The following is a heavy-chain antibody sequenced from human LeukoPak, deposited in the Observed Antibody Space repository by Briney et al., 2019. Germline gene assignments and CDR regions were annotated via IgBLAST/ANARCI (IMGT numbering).Heavy chain of an antibody. CDR3: ARVMYYYDSSGYYPGEMGY. D-gene: IGHD3-22*01. CDR1: GFTFDDYG. Sequence: GGSLSLSCAASGFTFDDYGMSWVRQAPGKGLEWVSGINWNGGSTGYADSVKGRFTISRDNAKNSLYLQMNSLRAEDTALYYCARVMYYYDSSGYYPGEMGYWGQGTLVTVSS. V-gene: IGHV3-20*04. J-gene: IGHJ4*02. CDR2: INWNGGST.